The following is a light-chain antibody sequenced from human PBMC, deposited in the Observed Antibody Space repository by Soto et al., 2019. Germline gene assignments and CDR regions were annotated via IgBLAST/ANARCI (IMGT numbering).Light chain of an antibody. V-gene: IGKV2-28*01. Sequence: DIVMTQSPLSMPVTPGEPASISCRSSQSLLHSNGYNYLDWYLQKPGQSPQLLIYFGSNRASGVPDRFSGSGSGTDFTLKISRGEADDVWVYYCMQALQTPPWTFGQGTKVEI. CDR1: QSLLHSNGYNY. J-gene: IGKJ1*01. CDR3: MQALQTPPWT. CDR2: FGS.